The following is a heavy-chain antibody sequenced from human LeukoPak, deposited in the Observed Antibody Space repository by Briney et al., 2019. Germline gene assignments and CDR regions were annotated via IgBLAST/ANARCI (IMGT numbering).Heavy chain of an antibody. J-gene: IGHJ6*03. CDR1: GYTFTSYG. V-gene: IGHV3-30*02. D-gene: IGHD6-6*01. Sequence: GASVKVSCKASGYTFTSYGISWVRQAPGKGLEWVAFIRYDGSNKYYADSVKGRFTISRDNSKNTLYLQMNSLRAEDTAVYYCAKLGAGYSSSFFSSYYYYYMDVWGKGTTVTVSS. CDR2: IRYDGSNK. CDR3: AKLGAGYSSSFFSSYYYYYMDV.